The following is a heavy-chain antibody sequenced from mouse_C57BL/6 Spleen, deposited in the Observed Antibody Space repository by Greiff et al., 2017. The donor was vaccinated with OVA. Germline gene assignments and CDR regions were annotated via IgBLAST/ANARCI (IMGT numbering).Heavy chain of an antibody. CDR3: TPLLDWFAY. V-gene: IGHV1-15*01. CDR2: IDPETGGT. Sequence: LVESGAELVRPGASVTLSCKASGYTFTDYEMHWVKQTPVHGLEWIGAIDPETGGTAYNQKFKGKAILTADKSSSTAYMELRSLTSEDSAVYYCTPLLDWFAYWGQGTLVTVSA. D-gene: IGHD2-1*01. CDR1: GYTFTDYE. J-gene: IGHJ3*01.